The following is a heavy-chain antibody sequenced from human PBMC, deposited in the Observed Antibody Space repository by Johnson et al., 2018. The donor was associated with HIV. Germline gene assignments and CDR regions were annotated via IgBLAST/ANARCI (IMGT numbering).Heavy chain of an antibody. CDR1: GFTVSSNY. D-gene: IGHD2-2*01. J-gene: IGHJ3*02. Sequence: VHLVESGGGLVQPGGSLRLSCAASGFTVSSNYMSWVRQAQWKGLEWVSVIYSGGSTYYADSVKGRFTISRDHDKNPLYLQMNSMRAADTAVYYCASGSIVPAARIDAFDIWGQGTMVTVSS. CDR3: ASGSIVPAARIDAFDI. V-gene: IGHV3-66*01. CDR2: IYSGGST.